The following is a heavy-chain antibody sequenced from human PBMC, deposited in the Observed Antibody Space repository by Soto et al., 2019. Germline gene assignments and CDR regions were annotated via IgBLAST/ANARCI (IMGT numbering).Heavy chain of an antibody. CDR1: GFTISNYA. D-gene: IGHD1-1*01. CDR2: ISDSGDTT. CDR3: AKDKPGTTSFDY. Sequence: LRLSCAASGFTISNYAMYWVRQAPGKGLEWVSAISDSGDTTHYADSVKGRFTISRDTSKNTLYLQMNTLRAEDTAVYYCAKDKPGTTSFDYWGQGTPVTVSS. J-gene: IGHJ4*02. V-gene: IGHV3-23*01.